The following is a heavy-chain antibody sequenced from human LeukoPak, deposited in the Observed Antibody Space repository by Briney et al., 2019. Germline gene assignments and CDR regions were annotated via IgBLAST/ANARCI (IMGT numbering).Heavy chain of an antibody. CDR1: GYTFTENY. CDR2: INPYTGDA. D-gene: IGHD3-22*01. CDR3: ARGKSGFSP. Sequence: ASVKVSCKASGYTFTENYIHWVRQAPGHGLEWMGLINPYTGDANYTEKFQGRVTMTRDTSVSTAYMHLSRLRSDDTAVYYCARGKSGFSPWGQGTRVTVPS. J-gene: IGHJ4*02. V-gene: IGHV1-2*02.